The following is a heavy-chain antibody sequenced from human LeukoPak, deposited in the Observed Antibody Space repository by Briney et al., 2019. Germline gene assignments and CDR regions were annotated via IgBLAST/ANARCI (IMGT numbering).Heavy chain of an antibody. Sequence: SGGSLRLSCAASGFTVSSNYMSWVRQAPGKGLEWVSVIYSGGTTYYADSVKGRFTISRDNSKNTVYLQMNSLRADDTAVYYCARGGYSSPWATLHYWGQGTLVTVSS. D-gene: IGHD6-19*01. CDR2: IYSGGTT. V-gene: IGHV3-53*01. CDR3: ARGGYSSPWATLHY. CDR1: GFTVSSNY. J-gene: IGHJ4*02.